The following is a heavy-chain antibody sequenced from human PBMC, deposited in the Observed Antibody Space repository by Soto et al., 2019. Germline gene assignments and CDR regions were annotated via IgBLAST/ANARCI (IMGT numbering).Heavy chain of an antibody. Sequence: GGSLRLSCAASGFTFSVYSMNWIRQAPGKGLQWVAYMTSDMRTIHYADSVKGRFTISRDNAKNLVFLQMTSLRDQDPAVYFCARSVEGHFDNWGQGALVTVSS. V-gene: IGHV3-48*02. CDR1: GFTFSVYS. J-gene: IGHJ4*02. CDR3: ARSVEGHFDN. CDR2: MTSDMRTI. D-gene: IGHD6-19*01.